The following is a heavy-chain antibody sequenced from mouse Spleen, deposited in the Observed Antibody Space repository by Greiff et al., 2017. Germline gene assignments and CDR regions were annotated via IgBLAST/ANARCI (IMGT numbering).Heavy chain of an antibody. Sequence: EVQVVESGGGLVQPGGSLSLSCAASGFTFTDYYMSWVRQPPGKALEWLGFIRNKANGYTTEYSASVKGRFTISRDNSPRILYLQMNALRDEDSDTYYCARALPYPCGYVDYWGQGTTGTVSS. CDR3: ARALPYPCGYVDY. V-gene: IGHV7-3*01. D-gene: IGHD2-10*01. J-gene: IGHJ2*01. CDR2: IRNKANGYTT. CDR1: GFTFTDYY.